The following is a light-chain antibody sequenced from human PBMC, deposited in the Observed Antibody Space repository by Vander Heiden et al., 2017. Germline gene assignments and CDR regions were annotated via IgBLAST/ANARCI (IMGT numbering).Light chain of an antibody. CDR1: SSDVGGYNY. Sequence: QPALTQPASVSGSPGQSIPISCTGTSSDVGGYNYVSWYQQHPGKAPKLMIYDVSNRPSGVSNRFSGSKSGNTASLTISGLQAEDEADYYCSSYTSSSTPWVFGGGTKLTVL. CDR3: SSYTSSSTPWV. J-gene: IGLJ3*02. V-gene: IGLV2-14*03. CDR2: DVS.